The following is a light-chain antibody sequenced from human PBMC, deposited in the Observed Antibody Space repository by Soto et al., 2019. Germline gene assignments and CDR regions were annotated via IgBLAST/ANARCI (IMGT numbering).Light chain of an antibody. V-gene: IGKV1-5*01. CDR1: QSTSSW. Sequence: DIQMTQSPSTLCASVGDRVTITCRASQSTSSWLAWYQQKPGKAPKLLIYDASSLESGVPSRFSGSGSGTEFTLTISSLQPDDFATYYCQQYNSYSKTFGQGTKVDIK. CDR3: QQYNSYSKT. CDR2: DAS. J-gene: IGKJ1*01.